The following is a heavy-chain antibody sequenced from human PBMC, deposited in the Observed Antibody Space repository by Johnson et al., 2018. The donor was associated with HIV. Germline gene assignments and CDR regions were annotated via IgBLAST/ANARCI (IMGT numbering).Heavy chain of an antibody. Sequence: VQLVESGGGLVQPGRSLRLSCAASGFTFDDYAMHWVRQAPGKGLEWVSGISWNSGSIGYADSVKARFTISRDNAKTSLYLQVHSLRAEDVTVYSCMRAVLLWAFDIWGQGTMVTVSS. D-gene: IGHD3-10*01. J-gene: IGHJ3*02. CDR3: MRAVLLWAFDI. V-gene: IGHV3-9*03. CDR1: GFTFDDYA. CDR2: ISWNSGSI.